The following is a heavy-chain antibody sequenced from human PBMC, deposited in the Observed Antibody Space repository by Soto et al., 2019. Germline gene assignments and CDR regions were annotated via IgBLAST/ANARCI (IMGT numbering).Heavy chain of an antibody. J-gene: IGHJ4*02. CDR3: ARDGYIGFDY. D-gene: IGHD5-12*01. CDR2: IDSDGSDT. V-gene: IGHV3-74*01. CDR1: GFTFSNYL. Sequence: QLVESGGGLVQPGGSLRLSCAASGFTFSNYLMHWVRQGPGKGLVWVSRIDSDGSDTIYADSVKGRFTISRDNAKNTLFLQMHSLRAEDMGVYYCARDGYIGFDYWGQGTLVTVSS.